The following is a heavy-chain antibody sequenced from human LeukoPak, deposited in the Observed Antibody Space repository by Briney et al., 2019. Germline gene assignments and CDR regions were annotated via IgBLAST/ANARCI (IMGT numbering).Heavy chain of an antibody. V-gene: IGHV3-23*01. J-gene: IGHJ6*02. CDR1: GFTFSSNA. Sequence: GGSLRLSCAASGFTFSSNAMSWVRQAPGKGLEWVSAISGSGGSTYYADSVKGRFTISRDNSKNTLYLQMNSLRAEDTAVYYCAKDRPITGRPYYYYGMDVWGQGTTVTVSS. CDR2: ISGSGGST. D-gene: IGHD1-20*01. CDR3: AKDRPITGRPYYYYGMDV.